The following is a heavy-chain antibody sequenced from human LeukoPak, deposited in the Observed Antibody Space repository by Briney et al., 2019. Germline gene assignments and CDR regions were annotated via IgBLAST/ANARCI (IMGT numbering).Heavy chain of an antibody. V-gene: IGHV3-23*01. CDR3: ARDPYNTILYRLAH. CDR1: GFAFGTYA. J-gene: IGHJ4*02. Sequence: GGSLRLSCAGSGFAFGTYAMSWVRQAPGMGLERVSSISANGQATYYAHSVEGRFTISIDNSKSTLYLQLNSLRPEDTATYHCARDPYNTILYRLAHWGQGTLVTVSS. D-gene: IGHD3-10*01. CDR2: ISANGQAT.